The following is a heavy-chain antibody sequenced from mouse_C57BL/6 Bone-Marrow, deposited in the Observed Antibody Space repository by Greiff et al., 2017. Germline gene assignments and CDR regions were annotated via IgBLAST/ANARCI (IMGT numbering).Heavy chain of an antibody. CDR1: GYTFTSYW. CDR2: IYPGNSDT. V-gene: IGHV1-5*01. Sequence: VQLKQSGTVLARPGASVKMSCKTSGYTFTSYWMHWVKQRPGPGLEWIGAIYPGNSDTSYNQKFKGKAKLTAVTSASTAYMELSSLTNEDSAVYYFTRDGYYYGSSFHWYFDVWGTGTTVTVSS. J-gene: IGHJ1*03. CDR3: TRDGYYYGSSFHWYFDV. D-gene: IGHD1-1*01.